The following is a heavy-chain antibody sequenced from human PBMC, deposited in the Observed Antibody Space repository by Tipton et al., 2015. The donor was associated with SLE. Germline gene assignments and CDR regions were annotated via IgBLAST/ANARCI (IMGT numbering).Heavy chain of an antibody. Sequence: LRLSCTVSGGSISSYYWSWIRQPAGKGLEWIGRIYNNGSTYYNPSLQSRVTISIDTSKNQFSLKLTSVTAADTAVYFCARDRSSVSDWGQGTQVIVSP. CDR2: IYNNGST. V-gene: IGHV4-4*07. CDR1: GGSISSYY. CDR3: ARDRSSVSD. D-gene: IGHD5/OR15-5a*01. J-gene: IGHJ4*02.